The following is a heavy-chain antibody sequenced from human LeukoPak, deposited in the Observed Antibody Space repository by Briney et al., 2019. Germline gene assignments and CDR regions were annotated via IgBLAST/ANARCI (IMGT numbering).Heavy chain of an antibody. Sequence: SETLSLTCTVSGGSISSYYWSWIRQPAGKGLEWIRRIYTRGSTNYNPSLKSRVTMSVDTSKNQFSLKLSSVTAADTAVYYCAGEGHYYDSSGYYYGGEDYWGQGTLVTVSS. J-gene: IGHJ4*02. CDR3: AGEGHYYDSSGYYYGGEDY. CDR2: IYTRGST. D-gene: IGHD3-22*01. CDR1: GGSISSYY. V-gene: IGHV4-4*07.